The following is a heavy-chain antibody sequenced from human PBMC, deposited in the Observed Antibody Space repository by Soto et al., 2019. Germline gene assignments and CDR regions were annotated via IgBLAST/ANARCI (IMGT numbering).Heavy chain of an antibody. V-gene: IGHV3-33*03. CDR3: ARAFQAFHWHFDP. CDR1: GFTFSNYG. Sequence: QVQLVESGGGVVQPGRSLRLSCAASGFTFSNYGMHWVRQAPGKGLEWVAAIWYDGSSQYYADSVKGRFTLSRDNSKNTLDLQMNNLRAEDTAVYYCARAFQAFHWHFDPWGRGTLVTVSS. CDR2: IWYDGSSQ. J-gene: IGHJ2*01.